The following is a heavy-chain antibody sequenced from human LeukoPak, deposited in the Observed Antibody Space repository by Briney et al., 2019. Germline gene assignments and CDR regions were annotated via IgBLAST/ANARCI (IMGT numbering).Heavy chain of an antibody. V-gene: IGHV1-2*02. D-gene: IGHD2-2*01. CDR1: GYTFTGYY. Sequence: ASVTVSCKASGYTFTGYYMHWVRQAPGQGLEWMGWINPNSGGTNYAQKFQVRVTMTRDTSISTAYMELSRLRSDDTAVYYCASPSRGCSSTSCYRPWDYWGQGTLVTVSS. CDR3: ASPSRGCSSTSCYRPWDY. CDR2: INPNSGGT. J-gene: IGHJ4*02.